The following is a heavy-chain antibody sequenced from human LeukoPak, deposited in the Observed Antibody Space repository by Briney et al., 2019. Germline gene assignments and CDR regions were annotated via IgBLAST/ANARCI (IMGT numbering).Heavy chain of an antibody. CDR2: IYYSGST. CDR1: GGSISSYY. CDR3: ARGGAGIAFYYYYMDV. D-gene: IGHD6-13*01. J-gene: IGHJ6*03. V-gene: IGHV4-59*08. Sequence: PSETLSLTCTVSGGSISSYYWSWIRQPPGKGLEWIGYIYYSGSTNYNPSLKSRVTISVDTSKNQFSLKLSSVTAADTAVYYCARGGAGIAFYYYYMDVWGKGTTVTVSS.